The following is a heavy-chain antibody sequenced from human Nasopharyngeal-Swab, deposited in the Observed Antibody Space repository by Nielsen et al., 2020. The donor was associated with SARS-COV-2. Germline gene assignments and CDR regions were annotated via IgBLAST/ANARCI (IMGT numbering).Heavy chain of an antibody. CDR2: ISAGATST. V-gene: IGHV3-23*01. CDR3: AKAETDTIPFDY. CDR1: GFTFSHYG. Sequence: GGSLRLSCAASGFTFSHYGMTWVRQAPGKGLEWVSAISAGATSTFYADSVKGRFTISRDNSKNTLYLQMNSLRAEDTAVYYCAKAETDTIPFDYWGQGTLVTVSS. J-gene: IGHJ4*02. D-gene: IGHD2-2*02.